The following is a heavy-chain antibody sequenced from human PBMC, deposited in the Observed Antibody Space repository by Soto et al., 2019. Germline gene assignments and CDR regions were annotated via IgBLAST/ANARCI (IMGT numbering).Heavy chain of an antibody. CDR2: IYYSGST. J-gene: IGHJ4*02. D-gene: IGHD2-2*01. CDR3: ARVVYQLLLFDY. Sequence: SETLSLTCTVSGGSISSGGYYWSWIRQHPGKGLEWIGYIYYSGSTYYNPSLKSRVTISVDTSKNQFSLKLSSVTAADTAVYYCARVVYQLLLFDYWGQGTLVTVSS. CDR1: GGSISSGGYY. V-gene: IGHV4-31*03.